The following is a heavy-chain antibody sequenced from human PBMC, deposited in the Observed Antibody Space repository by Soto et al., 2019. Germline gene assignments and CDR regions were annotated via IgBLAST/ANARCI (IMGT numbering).Heavy chain of an antibody. V-gene: IGHV1-18*01. CDR2: VSAYNGNT. CDR3: ARSIAAAVDFDY. J-gene: IGHJ4*02. CDR1: GYPFPSYG. D-gene: IGHD6-13*01. Sequence: APVKVSCKASGYPFPSYGISWVRQAPGQGLEWMGWVSAYNGNTNYAQKLQGRVTMTTDTSTSTAYMELRSLRSDDTAVYYCARSIAAAVDFDYWGQGTLVTVSS.